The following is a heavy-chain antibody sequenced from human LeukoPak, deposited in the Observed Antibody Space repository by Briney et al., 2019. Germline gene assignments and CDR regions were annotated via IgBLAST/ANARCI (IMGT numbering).Heavy chain of an antibody. D-gene: IGHD3-3*01. V-gene: IGHV4-59*02. CDR2: IYNRVHT. J-gene: IGHJ6*03. Sequence: SETLSLTCTVSGGSVSSYSWSWIRQPPGKGLEWIGDIYNRVHTNYNPSLESRVSMSVDTSKNQFSLKLRSVTAADTAVYYCARAQEDDFWSGYPELLSYYMDDWGKGTTVAVSS. CDR3: ARAQEDDFWSGYPELLSYYMDD. CDR1: GGSVSSYS.